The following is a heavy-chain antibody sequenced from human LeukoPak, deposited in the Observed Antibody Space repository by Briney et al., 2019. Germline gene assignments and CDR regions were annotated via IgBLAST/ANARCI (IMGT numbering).Heavy chain of an antibody. CDR2: ISGDGSST. D-gene: IGHD3-10*01. CDR1: GFTFSSHW. V-gene: IGHV3-74*01. CDR3: AKRADNGSGSSRHGMDV. Sequence: PGGSLRLSCAASGFTFSSHWMHWVRQAPGKGLVWVSRISGDGSSTTYADFVKGRFTISRDNSKNTLYLQMNSLRAEDTAVYYCAKRADNGSGSSRHGMDVWGQGTTVTVSS. J-gene: IGHJ6*02.